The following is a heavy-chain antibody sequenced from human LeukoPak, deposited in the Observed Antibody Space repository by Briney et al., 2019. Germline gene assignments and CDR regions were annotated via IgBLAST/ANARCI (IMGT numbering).Heavy chain of an antibody. CDR2: ISSSSSYI. J-gene: IGHJ4*02. D-gene: IGHD3-22*01. CDR3: ARSNHYYDSSGYFR. V-gene: IGHV3-21*01. Sequence: GGSLRLSCAASGFTFSSYSMNWVRQAPGKGLEWVSSISSSSSYIYHADSVKGRFTISRDNAKNSLYLQMNSLRAEDTAVYYCARSNHYYDSSGYFRWGQGTLVTVSS. CDR1: GFTFSSYS.